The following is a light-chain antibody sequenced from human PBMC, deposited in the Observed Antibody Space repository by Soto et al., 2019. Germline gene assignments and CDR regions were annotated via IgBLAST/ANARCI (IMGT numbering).Light chain of an antibody. Sequence: DIMITQSPATLSVSPGERATLSCRASQSVSRMLAWYQQKPGQAPRLVISGASSRATGVPARFTGSGTGTEFTLTISSLQSEYSAVYYCQQYLQWPVTFGPGTKLDIK. CDR1: QSVSRM. V-gene: IGKV3-15*01. CDR2: GAS. CDR3: QQYLQWPVT. J-gene: IGKJ3*01.